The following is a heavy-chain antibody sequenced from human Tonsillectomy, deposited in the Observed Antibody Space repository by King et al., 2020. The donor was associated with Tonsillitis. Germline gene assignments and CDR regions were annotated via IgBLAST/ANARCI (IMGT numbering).Heavy chain of an antibody. CDR3: ARAGEGIAVAGTNGAFDI. V-gene: IGHV3-21*01. J-gene: IGHJ3*02. CDR2: ISSSSSYI. D-gene: IGHD6-19*01. CDR1: GFTFSSYS. Sequence: DVQLVESGGGLVKPGGSLRLSCAPSGFTFSSYSMNWVRQAPGKGLEWVSFISSSSSYIYYADSVKGRFTISRDNAKNSLYLQMNSLRAEDTAVYYCARAGEGIAVAGTNGAFDIWGQGTMVTVSS.